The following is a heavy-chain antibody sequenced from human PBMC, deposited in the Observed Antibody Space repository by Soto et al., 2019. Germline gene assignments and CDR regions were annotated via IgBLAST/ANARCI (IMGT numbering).Heavy chain of an antibody. CDR3: GGGGGGGSGGFYYNYVRDV. D-gene: IGHD6-25*01. J-gene: IGHJ6*02. CDR1: GFTFTNYF. V-gene: IGHV1-46*01. Sequence: QVQLVQSGAEVKKPGASVKVSCKASGFTFTNYFFHWVRQAPRQGLEWMGIISPYDGSTNYVQSLEGRATRTREPSRRIVYGELSGRRSEHRAVYYCGGGGGGGSGGFYYNYVRDVGAQGPTVTVSS. CDR2: ISPYDGST.